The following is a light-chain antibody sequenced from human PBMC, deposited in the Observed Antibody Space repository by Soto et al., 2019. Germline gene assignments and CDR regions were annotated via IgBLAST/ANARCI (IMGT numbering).Light chain of an antibody. CDR1: QSINHKY. CDR3: QLYSGSPWT. CDR2: SVS. J-gene: IGKJ1*01. V-gene: IGKV3-20*01. Sequence: EIVLTQSPGTLSLSPGERATLSCRASQSINHKYLAWFQQEPGQTPRLLIHSVSIRATGIPDRFSGSGSGTDFTLTISRLEPEDFAVYYCQLYSGSPWTFGPGTKVEIK.